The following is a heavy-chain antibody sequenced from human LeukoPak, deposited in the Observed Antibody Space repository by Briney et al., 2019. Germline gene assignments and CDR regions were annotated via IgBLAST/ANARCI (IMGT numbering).Heavy chain of an antibody. CDR1: GYTFTGYY. J-gene: IGHJ4*02. Sequence: GASVKVSCKASGYTFTGYYLHWVRQAAGQGLEWMAWINPISGGTSYAQKFRGRVTMARDTSISTAYMELSRLRSDDTAVYYCARGRSVTVPETTKLFDQWGQGTLVTVSS. CDR2: INPISGGT. D-gene: IGHD1-7*01. CDR3: ARGRSVTVPETTKLFDQ. V-gene: IGHV1-2*02.